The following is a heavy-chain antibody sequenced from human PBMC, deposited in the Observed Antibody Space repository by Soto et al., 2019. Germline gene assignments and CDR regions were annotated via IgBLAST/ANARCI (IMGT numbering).Heavy chain of an antibody. CDR3: ARRKRYCSGGSCYTMVDY. J-gene: IGHJ4*02. CDR1: GGSISSSSYY. V-gene: IGHV4-39*01. D-gene: IGHD2-15*01. Sequence: SETLSLTCTVSGGSISSSSYYWGWVRQPPGKGLEWIGSIYYSGSTYYNPSLKSRVTISVDTSKNQFSLKLSSVTAADTAVYYCARRKRYCSGGSCYTMVDYWGQGTLVTVSS. CDR2: IYYSGST.